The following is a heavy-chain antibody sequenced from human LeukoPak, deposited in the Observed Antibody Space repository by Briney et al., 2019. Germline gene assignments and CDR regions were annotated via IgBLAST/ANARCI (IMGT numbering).Heavy chain of an antibody. CDR3: ARGRGYCSSTSCYAGYYFDY. D-gene: IGHD2-2*01. J-gene: IGHJ4*02. Sequence: ASVKVSCKASGYTFTSYAMHWVRQAPGQGLEWMGWINTDTGNPTYAQGFTGRFVFSLDTSVSTAYLQISSLKAEDTAVYYCARGRGYCSSTSCYAGYYFDYWGQGTLVTVSS. CDR2: INTDTGNP. CDR1: GYTFTSYA. V-gene: IGHV7-4-1*02.